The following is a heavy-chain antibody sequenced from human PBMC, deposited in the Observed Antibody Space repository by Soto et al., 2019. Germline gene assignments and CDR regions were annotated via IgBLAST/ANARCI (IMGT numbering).Heavy chain of an antibody. V-gene: IGHV4-30-2*01. Sequence: QLQLPESGSGLVKPSQTLSLTCAVSGGSISSGGYSWSWIRQPPGKGLEWIGYIYHSGSTYYNPSLKSRVTISVDRSKNQFSRKLSSVTAADTAVYFWARVPGPWGQGTLVTVSS. D-gene: IGHD3-10*01. CDR1: GGSISSGGYS. CDR2: IYHSGST. CDR3: ARVPGP. J-gene: IGHJ5*02.